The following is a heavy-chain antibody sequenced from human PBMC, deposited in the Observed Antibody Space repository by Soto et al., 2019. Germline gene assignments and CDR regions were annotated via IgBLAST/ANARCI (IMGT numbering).Heavy chain of an antibody. J-gene: IGHJ5*02. CDR1: GGSISSYY. CDR2: IYYSGST. CDR3: ARAGRDGYNSFSGSPNWFDP. D-gene: IGHD5-12*01. Sequence: SETLSLTCTVSGGSISSYYWSWIRQPPGKGLEWIGYIYYSGSTNYNPSLKSRVTISVDTSKNQFSLKLSSVTAADTAVYYCARAGRDGYNSFSGSPNWFDPWGQGTLVTVSS. V-gene: IGHV4-59*01.